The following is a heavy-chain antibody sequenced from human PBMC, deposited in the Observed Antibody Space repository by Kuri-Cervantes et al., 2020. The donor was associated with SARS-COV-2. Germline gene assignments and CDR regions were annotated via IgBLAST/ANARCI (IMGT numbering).Heavy chain of an antibody. CDR3: ARPGGFLDV. J-gene: IGHJ6*04. CDR1: GDSISSSSYY. Sequence: SETLSLTCTVSGDSISSSSYYWGWIRQPPGKGLEWIGEINHSGSTNYNPSLKRRVTISVDTSKNQFSLNLSSVTAADTAVYYCARPGGFLDVWGKGTTVTVSS. CDR2: INHSGST. D-gene: IGHD4-23*01. V-gene: IGHV4-39*07.